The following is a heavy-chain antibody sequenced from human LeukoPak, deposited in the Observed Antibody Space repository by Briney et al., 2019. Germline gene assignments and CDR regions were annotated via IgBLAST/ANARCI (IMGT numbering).Heavy chain of an antibody. D-gene: IGHD1-14*01. Sequence: PSETLSLTCTVSGGSISSYYWSWIRQPPGKGLEWIGYIYYSGSTNYNPSLKSRVTISVGTSKNQFSLRLSSVTAADTAVYYCREVRALVKGTGRAAGGQGPTSTVS. CDR2: IYYSGST. V-gene: IGHV4-59*01. CDR3: REVRALVKGTGRAA. J-gene: IGHJ6*02. CDR1: GGSISSYY.